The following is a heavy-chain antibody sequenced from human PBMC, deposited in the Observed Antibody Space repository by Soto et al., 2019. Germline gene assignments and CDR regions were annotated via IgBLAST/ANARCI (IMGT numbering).Heavy chain of an antibody. D-gene: IGHD3-9*01. J-gene: IGHJ6*02. CDR2: IYSGGST. CDR3: ARYFDCDYYYGMDV. V-gene: IGHV3-66*01. Sequence: EVQLVESGGGLVQPGGSLRLSCAASGFTVSSNYMSWVRQAPGKGLEWVSVIYSGGSTYYADSVKGRFTISRDNSKNTLYLQMNSLRAEDTAVYYCARYFDCDYYYGMDVWGQGTTVTVSS. CDR1: GFTVSSNY.